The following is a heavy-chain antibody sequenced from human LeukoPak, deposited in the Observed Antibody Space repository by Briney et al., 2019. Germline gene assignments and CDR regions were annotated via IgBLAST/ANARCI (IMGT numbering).Heavy chain of an antibody. D-gene: IGHD3-3*01. V-gene: IGHV3-21*01. Sequence: ETLSLTCAVSGGSISSSNWWSWVRQAPGKGLEWVSPISSSSSYIYYADSVKGRFTISRDNAKNSLYLQMNSLGAEDTAVYYCARELPNDFWSGPGFDYWGQGTLVTVSS. CDR1: GGSISSSN. CDR3: ARELPNDFWSGPGFDY. J-gene: IGHJ4*02. CDR2: ISSSSSYI.